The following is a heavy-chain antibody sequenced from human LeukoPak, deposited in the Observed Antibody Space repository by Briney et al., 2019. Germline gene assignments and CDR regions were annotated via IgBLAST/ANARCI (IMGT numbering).Heavy chain of an antibody. V-gene: IGHV3-23*01. Sequence: GGSLRLSCAASGFTFRTYAMSWVRQAPGKGLEWVSAVSGSGGSTYYADSVKGRFTISRDNSKNTLYLQMNSLRAEDTAVYYCAKDSHVVAATPYYFDDWGQGTLVTVSS. CDR1: GFTFRTYA. CDR2: VSGSGGST. CDR3: AKDSHVVAATPYYFDD. J-gene: IGHJ4*02. D-gene: IGHD2-15*01.